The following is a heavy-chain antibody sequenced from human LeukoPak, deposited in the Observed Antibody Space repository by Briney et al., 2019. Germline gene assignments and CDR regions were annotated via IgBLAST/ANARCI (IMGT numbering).Heavy chain of an antibody. CDR2: ISNSGGTI. J-gene: IGHJ5*02. D-gene: IGHD3-9*01. CDR3: ARGSVGWLVTVPNWFDP. CDR1: GFTFSSYE. Sequence: QPGGSLRLSCAASGFTFSSYEMNWVRQAPGKGLEWVSYISNSGGTIYSADSVKGRFTISRDNAKNSLYLQMNSLRPEDTAVYYCARGSVGWLVTVPNWFDPWGQGTLVTVSS. V-gene: IGHV3-48*03.